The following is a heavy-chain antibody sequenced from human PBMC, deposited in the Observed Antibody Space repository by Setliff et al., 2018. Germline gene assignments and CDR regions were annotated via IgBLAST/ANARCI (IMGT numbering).Heavy chain of an antibody. CDR2: IFPTGTT. CDR1: GDSITSGSVY. CDR3: ARYNSSAACFDL. D-gene: IGHD1-20*01. J-gene: IGHJ5*02. V-gene: IGHV4-61*02. Sequence: SETLSLTCAVSGDSITSGSVYWSWIRQPAGKGLEWIGRIFPTGTTNYNPDLKSRVTMSVDTSKKRFSLMLRSVTAADTAIYYCARYNSSAACFDLWGPGTLVTVSS.